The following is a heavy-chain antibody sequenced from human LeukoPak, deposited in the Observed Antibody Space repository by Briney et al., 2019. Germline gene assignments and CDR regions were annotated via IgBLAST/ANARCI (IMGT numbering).Heavy chain of an antibody. CDR3: AGEVLVRGVILAFDI. CDR1: GGTVSSYA. V-gene: IGHV1-69*06. Sequence: GASVKVSCKASGGTVSSYAISWVRQAPGQGLEWMGGIIPIFGTANYAQKFQGRVTITADKSTSTAYMELSSLRSEDTAVYYCAGEVLVRGVILAFDIWGQGTMVTVSS. J-gene: IGHJ3*02. CDR2: IIPIFGTA. D-gene: IGHD3-10*01.